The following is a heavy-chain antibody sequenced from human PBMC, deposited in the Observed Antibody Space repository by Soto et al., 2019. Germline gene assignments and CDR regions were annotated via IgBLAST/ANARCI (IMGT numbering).Heavy chain of an antibody. Sequence: ASVKVSCQASGSTFTSYYMHLLRQAPGQGLEWMGIINPSGGSTSYAQKFQGRVTMTRDTSTSTVYMELSSLRSEDTAVYYCARALGLGAFDIWGQGTMVTVSS. V-gene: IGHV1-46*01. CDR1: GSTFTSYY. CDR3: ARALGLGAFDI. J-gene: IGHJ3*02. CDR2: INPSGGST. D-gene: IGHD3-16*01.